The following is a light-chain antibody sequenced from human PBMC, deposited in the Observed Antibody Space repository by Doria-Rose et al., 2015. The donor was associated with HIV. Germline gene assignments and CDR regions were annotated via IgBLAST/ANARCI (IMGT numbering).Light chain of an antibody. CDR3: HQYGTSWT. CDR1: QSFSSTY. J-gene: IGKJ1*01. V-gene: IGKV3-20*01. CDR2: DGS. Sequence: TQSPGTLSLSPGERATLSCRASQSFSSTYLAWYQQKPGQAPSLLICDGSTRATGIPDRFSASGSVTDFTLTINRLEPEDFALYYCHQYGTSWTFGQGTKVEI.